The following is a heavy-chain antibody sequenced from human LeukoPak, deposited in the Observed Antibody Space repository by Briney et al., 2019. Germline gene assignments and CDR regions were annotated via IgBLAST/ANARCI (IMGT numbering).Heavy chain of an antibody. CDR1: GFTFSSYA. D-gene: IGHD6-19*01. CDR2: ISYDGSNK. V-gene: IGHV3-30-3*01. CDR3: ASALYSSGWYQVWYFDY. Sequence: GRSLRLSCAASGFTFSSYAIHWVRQAPGKGLEWVAVISYDGSNKYYADSVKGRFTISRDNSKNTLYLQMNSLRAEDTAVYYCASALYSSGWYQVWYFDYWGQGTLVTVSS. J-gene: IGHJ4*02.